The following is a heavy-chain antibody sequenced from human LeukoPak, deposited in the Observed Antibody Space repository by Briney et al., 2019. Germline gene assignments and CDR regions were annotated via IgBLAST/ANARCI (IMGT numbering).Heavy chain of an antibody. J-gene: IGHJ5*02. V-gene: IGHV3-23*01. CDR3: AKDFYGSGWHLYNWFDP. D-gene: IGHD6-19*01. Sequence: GGSLRLSCAASGFTFSSYAMSWVRQAPGKGLEWVSAISGSGGSTYYADSVKGRFTISRDNSKNTLYLQMNSLRAEDTAVYYCAKDFYGSGWHLYNWFDPWGQRTLVTVSS. CDR2: ISGSGGST. CDR1: GFTFSSYA.